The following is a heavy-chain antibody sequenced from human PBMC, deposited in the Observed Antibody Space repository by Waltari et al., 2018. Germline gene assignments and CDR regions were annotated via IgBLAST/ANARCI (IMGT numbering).Heavy chain of an antibody. CDR2: IRYDGSNK. J-gene: IGHJ6*03. V-gene: IGHV3-30*02. CDR3: AKDGDDIVVVPAASYYYYYMDV. CDR1: GFTFSSYG. D-gene: IGHD2-2*01. Sequence: QVQLVESGGGVVQPGGSLRLSCAASGFTFSSYGMHWVRQAPGTGLGRGAFIRYDGSNKYYADSVKGRFTISRDNSKNTLYLQMNSLRAEDTAVYYCAKDGDDIVVVPAASYYYYYMDVWGKGTTVTISS.